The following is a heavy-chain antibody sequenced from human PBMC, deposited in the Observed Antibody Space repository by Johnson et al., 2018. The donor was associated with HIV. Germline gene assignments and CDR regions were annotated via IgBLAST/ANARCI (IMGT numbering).Heavy chain of an antibody. D-gene: IGHD6-6*01. Sequence: VQLVESGGGVVRPGRSLRLSCAASGFTFDDYGMTWVRQPPGKGLEWVSGINCNGGSTGYADSVKGRFTISRDNAKNSLYLQMNSLRAEDTAVYYCARDRGAARDAFDIWGQGTMVTVSS. V-gene: IGHV3-20*04. CDR1: GFTFDDYG. J-gene: IGHJ3*02. CDR2: INCNGGST. CDR3: ARDRGAARDAFDI.